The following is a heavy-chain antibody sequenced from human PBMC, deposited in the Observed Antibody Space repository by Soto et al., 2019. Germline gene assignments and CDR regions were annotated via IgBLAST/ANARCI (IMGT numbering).Heavy chain of an antibody. V-gene: IGHV4-31*03. J-gene: IGHJ5*02. CDR2: IYVTGAV. D-gene: IGHD2-21*01. CDR1: GAALNSGNYY. Sequence: QVRLQESGPGLVKPSETLSLTCSVSGAALNSGNYYWSWIRQVPGKGLEWIGHIYVTGAVDYNPSLRDRIKISQDPSGRQFSLNLKLVTAGEKAGYFCARLRIATNNYKWFDPWGQGTLVTVSS. CDR3: ARLRIATNNYKWFDP.